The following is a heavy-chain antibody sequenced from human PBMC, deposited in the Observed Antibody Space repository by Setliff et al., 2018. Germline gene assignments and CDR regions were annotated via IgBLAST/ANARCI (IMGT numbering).Heavy chain of an antibody. J-gene: IGHJ4*02. CDR3: ARTGTYRYFDS. V-gene: IGHV4-39*07. D-gene: IGHD1-1*01. CDR2: IYYSGTT. CDR1: GDSISSSRYY. Sequence: SETLSLTCTVSGDSISSSRYYWAWIRQPPGKGLEWIGNIYYSGTTYSNPSLKSRVTMSVDTSKTQFSLKLNSMTTADTAVYYCARTGTYRYFDSWGQGTRVTVSS.